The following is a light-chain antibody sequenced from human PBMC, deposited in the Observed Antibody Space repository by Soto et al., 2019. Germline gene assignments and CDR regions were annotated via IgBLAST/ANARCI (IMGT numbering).Light chain of an antibody. CDR3: QQHNQWPIT. J-gene: IGKJ5*01. V-gene: IGKV3D-15*01. CDR2: GAS. CDR1: QSVSNDF. Sequence: EIVLTQSPGTLSLSPGERATLSCRASQSVSNDFLAWYQQKPGQAPRLLIYGASTRATDVPDRFSGSGSGTEFTLTINSLQSEDSAVYYCQQHNQWPITFGQGTRLEI.